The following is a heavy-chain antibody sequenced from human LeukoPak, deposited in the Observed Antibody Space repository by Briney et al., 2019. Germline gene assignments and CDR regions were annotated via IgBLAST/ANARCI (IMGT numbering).Heavy chain of an antibody. J-gene: IGHJ4*02. V-gene: IGHV3-23*01. CDR3: AKALYYYDSRNAFDY. CDR1: GFTFSSYS. D-gene: IGHD3-22*01. CDR2: ISGSGGST. Sequence: GGSLRLSCAASGFTFSSYSMNWVRQAPGKGLEWVSAISGSGGSTYYADSVKGRFTISRDNSKNTLYLQMNSLRAEDTAVYYCAKALYYYDSRNAFDYWGQGTLVTVSS.